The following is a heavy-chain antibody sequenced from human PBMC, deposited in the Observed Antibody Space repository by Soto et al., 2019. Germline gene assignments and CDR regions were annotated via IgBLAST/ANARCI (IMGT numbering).Heavy chain of an antibody. CDR1: GFTFSSYG. CDR3: ARDPRHYGSGIDY. CDR2: IWYDGSNK. D-gene: IGHD3-10*01. Sequence: QVQLVESGGGVVQPGRSLRLSCAASGFTFSSYGMHWVRQAPGKGLEWVAVIWYDGSNKYYADSVKGRFTISRDNSKNTLYLQRNSLRAEDTAVYYCARDPRHYGSGIDYWGQGTLVTVSS. V-gene: IGHV3-33*01. J-gene: IGHJ4*02.